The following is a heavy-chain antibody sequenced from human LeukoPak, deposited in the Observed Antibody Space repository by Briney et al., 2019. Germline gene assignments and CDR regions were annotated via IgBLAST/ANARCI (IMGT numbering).Heavy chain of an antibody. CDR3: AKDPQDIVVVVAATSDY. D-gene: IGHD2-15*01. CDR1: GFTFSSYW. CDR2: IKQDGSEK. Sequence: GGSLRLSCAASGFTFSSYWMSWVRQAPGKGLEWVANIKQDGSEKYYVDSVKGRFTISRDNAKNSLYLQMNSLRAEDTAVYYCAKDPQDIVVVVAATSDYWGQGTLVTVSS. J-gene: IGHJ4*02. V-gene: IGHV3-7*01.